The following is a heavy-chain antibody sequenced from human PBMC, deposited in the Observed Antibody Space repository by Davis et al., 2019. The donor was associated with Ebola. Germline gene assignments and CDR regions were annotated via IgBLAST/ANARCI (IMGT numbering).Heavy chain of an antibody. CDR2: INPSGGST. J-gene: IGHJ3*02. V-gene: IGHV1-46*01. CDR3: ARGSQNVATMFGAGAFDI. CDR1: GYTFTSYY. Sequence: ASVKVSCKASGYTFTSYYMHWVRQAPGQGLEWMGIINPSGGSTSYAQKFQGRVTMTRDTSTSTVYMELSSLRSEDTAVYYCARGSQNVATMFGAGAFDIWGQGTMVTVSS. D-gene: IGHD5-12*01.